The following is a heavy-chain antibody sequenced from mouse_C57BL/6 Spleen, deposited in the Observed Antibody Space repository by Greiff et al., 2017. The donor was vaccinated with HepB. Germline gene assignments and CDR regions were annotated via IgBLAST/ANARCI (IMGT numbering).Heavy chain of an antibody. CDR1: GYAFSSSW. Sequence: VKLVESGPELVKPGASVKISCKASGYAFSSSWMNWVKQRPGKGLEWIGRIYPGDGDTNYNGKFKGKATLTADKSSSTAYMQLSSLTSEDSAVYFCARGGWGLLRFAYWGQGTLVTVSA. V-gene: IGHV1-82*01. J-gene: IGHJ3*01. D-gene: IGHD2-3*01. CDR3: ARGGWGLLRFAY. CDR2: IYPGDGDT.